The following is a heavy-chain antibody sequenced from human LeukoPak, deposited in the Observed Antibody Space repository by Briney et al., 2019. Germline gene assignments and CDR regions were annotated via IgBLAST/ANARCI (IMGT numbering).Heavy chain of an antibody. CDR3: AKDQDGSGGFDY. Sequence: PGGSLRLSCAASGFTFSSHAMHWVRQAPGKGLEWVAVISYDTSNKYYVDSVKGRFTISRDNSKDTLYLQMNSLRAEDTAVYYCAKDQDGSGGFDYWGQGTLVTVSS. CDR2: ISYDTSNK. V-gene: IGHV3-30*04. D-gene: IGHD3-10*01. J-gene: IGHJ4*02. CDR1: GFTFSSHA.